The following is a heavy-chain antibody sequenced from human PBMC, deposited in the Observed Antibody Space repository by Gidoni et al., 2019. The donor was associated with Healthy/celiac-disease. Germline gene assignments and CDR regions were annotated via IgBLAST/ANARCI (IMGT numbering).Heavy chain of an antibody. CDR1: GYTFTAYY. CDR3: ARGEAGSCFVGLGWFDT. V-gene: IGHV1-2*02. D-gene: IGHD1-26*01. J-gene: IGHJ5*02. CDR2: INPNSGGT. Sequence: QVQLVQSGAEVKKPGASVKVSCKASGYTFTAYYMNWVRQATGQGLEWMGWINPNSGGTNYAQKFQGRVTRTRDTSISTAYMELSRLRSDDTAVYYCARGEAGSCFVGLGWFDTWGQGTLVTVSS.